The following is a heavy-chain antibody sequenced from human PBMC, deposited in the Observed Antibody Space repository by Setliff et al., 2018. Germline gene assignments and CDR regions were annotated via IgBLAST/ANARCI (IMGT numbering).Heavy chain of an antibody. CDR2: INHSGST. V-gene: IGHV4-34*01. CDR3: AEIGTRADDAFEI. J-gene: IGHJ3*02. Sequence: PSETLSLTCAVYGGSFSGYYWSWIRQPPGKGLEWIGEINHSGSTNYNPSLKSRVTISVDTSKNQFSLKLSSVTAADTAVYYCAEIGTRADDAFEIWGQGTMVTVSS. CDR1: GGSFSGYY.